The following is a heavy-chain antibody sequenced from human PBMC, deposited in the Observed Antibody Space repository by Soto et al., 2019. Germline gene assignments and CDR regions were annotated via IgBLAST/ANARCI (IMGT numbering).Heavy chain of an antibody. CDR1: GFTFSSYS. CDR2: ISSSSSYI. CDR3: ARDSRRYCISTSCKKALDY. V-gene: IGHV3-21*01. D-gene: IGHD2-2*01. J-gene: IGHJ4*02. Sequence: GGAVRLSGAASGFTFSSYSMNSVRQAPGKGLEWVSSISSSSSYIYYADSVKGRFTISRDNAKHSLYLQRNSLTAEDPAVYYCARDSRRYCISTSCKKALDYWGQGTLVTVSS.